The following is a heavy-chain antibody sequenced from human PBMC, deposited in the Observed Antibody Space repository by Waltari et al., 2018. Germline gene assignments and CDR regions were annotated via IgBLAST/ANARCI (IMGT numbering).Heavy chain of an antibody. Sequence: EVQLVESGGGLVQPGGSLRLSCAASGFTFSAYWMHWVRQVPGKGLVWVSRIHKDGTITSYADSVRGRFAISRDNAKNTVYLHMNSLRAEDTALYFCARELAWAGYYGLDYWGQGTLVTVSS. J-gene: IGHJ4*02. CDR1: GFTFSAYW. CDR3: ARELAWAGYYGLDY. CDR2: IHKDGTIT. V-gene: IGHV3-74*01. D-gene: IGHD3-9*01.